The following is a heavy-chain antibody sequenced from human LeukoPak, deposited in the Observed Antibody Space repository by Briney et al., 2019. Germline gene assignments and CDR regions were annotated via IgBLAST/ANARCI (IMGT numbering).Heavy chain of an antibody. J-gene: IGHJ4*02. CDR2: IYYSGST. D-gene: IGHD3-22*01. CDR1: GGSFSSGDYY. V-gene: IGHV4-30-4*08. CDR3: ARTYYYDSSGYVHFDY. Sequence: PSQTLSLTCTVSGGSFSSGDYYWSWIRQPPGKGLEWIGYIYYSGSTYYNPSLKSRVTISVDTSKNQFSLKLSSVTAADTAVYYCARTYYYDSSGYVHFDYWGQGTLVTVSS.